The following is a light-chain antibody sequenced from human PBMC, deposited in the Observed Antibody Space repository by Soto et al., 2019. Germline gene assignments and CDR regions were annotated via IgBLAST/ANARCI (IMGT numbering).Light chain of an antibody. CDR2: LSF. V-gene: IGKV2-28*01. CDR3: MQGLHGPWT. Sequence: DVVMTQSPLSLPVTPGEPASISCRSSQSLLHSNGNTYLDWYLQKPGQSPQLLIYLSFTRASGVPDRFSGSGTGTDFTLKISRVEAEDVGVYYCMQGLHGPWTFGQGTKVEIK. J-gene: IGKJ1*01. CDR1: QSLLHSNGNTY.